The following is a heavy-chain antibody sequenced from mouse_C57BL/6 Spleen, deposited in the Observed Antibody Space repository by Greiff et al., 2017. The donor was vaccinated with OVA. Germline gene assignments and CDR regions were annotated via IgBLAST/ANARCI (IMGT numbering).Heavy chain of an antibody. J-gene: IGHJ1*03. CDR2: IRLKSDNYAT. V-gene: IGHV6-3*01. D-gene: IGHD4-1*01. Sequence: DVMLVESGGGLVQPGGSMKLSCVASGFTFSNYWMNWVRQSPEKGLEWVAQIRLKSDNYATHYAESVKGRFTISRDDSKSSVYLQMNNLRAEDTGIYYCTGTGTGYLDVWGTGTTVTVSS. CDR1: GFTFSNYW. CDR3: TGTGTGYLDV.